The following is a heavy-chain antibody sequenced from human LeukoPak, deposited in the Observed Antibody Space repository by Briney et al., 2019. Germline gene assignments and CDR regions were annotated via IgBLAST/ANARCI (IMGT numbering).Heavy chain of an antibody. CDR1: GFTFSSYG. D-gene: IGHD6-19*01. V-gene: IGHV3-30*02. CDR3: AREGSSGWYGGAFDI. Sequence: GGSLRLSCAASGFTFSSYGMHWVRQAPGKGLGWVAFIRYDGSNKYYADSVKGRFTISRDNSKNTLYLQMNSLRAEDTAVYYCAREGSSGWYGGAFDIWGQGTMVTVSS. J-gene: IGHJ3*02. CDR2: IRYDGSNK.